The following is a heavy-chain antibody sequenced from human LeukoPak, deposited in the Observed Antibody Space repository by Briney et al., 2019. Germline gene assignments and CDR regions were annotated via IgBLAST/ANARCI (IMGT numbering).Heavy chain of an antibody. CDR1: GFTFSSYS. J-gene: IGHJ4*02. CDR3: ARDVYGDYGSDY. V-gene: IGHV3-48*01. CDR2: ISSSTRTI. Sequence: GGSLRLSCAVSGFTFSSYSMNWVRQAPGKGLEWLSYISSSTRTIYYADSVKGRFTISRDNAMNSLYLQMNSLRAEDTAVYYWARDVYGDYGSDYWGQGTLVTVSS. D-gene: IGHD4-17*01.